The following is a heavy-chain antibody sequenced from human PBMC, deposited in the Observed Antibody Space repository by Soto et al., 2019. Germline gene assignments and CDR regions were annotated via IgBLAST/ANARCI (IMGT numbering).Heavy chain of an antibody. Sequence: QVQLQESGPGLVKPSQTLSLTCTVSGGSISSGGYYCSWLRQHPGKGLEWIGYIYDSGSTYYNPSLKSRVSISVDTSKNQFSLKLSSVTAADTAVYYCALRLGGPGRLYFDYWGQGTLVTVAS. CDR2: IYDSGST. J-gene: IGHJ4*02. V-gene: IGHV4-31*03. D-gene: IGHD3-16*01. CDR1: GGSISSGGYY. CDR3: ALRLGGPGRLYFDY.